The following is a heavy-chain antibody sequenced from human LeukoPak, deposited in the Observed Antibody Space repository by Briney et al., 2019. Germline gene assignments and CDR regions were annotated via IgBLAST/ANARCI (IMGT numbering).Heavy chain of an antibody. CDR3: PSPPWYNWNSPRGSSYYMEV. D-gene: IGHD1-7*01. V-gene: IGHV5-51*01. CDR2: IYPGDSDT. J-gene: IGHJ6*03. CDR1: GYSFTSYW. Sequence: AGESLKISCKGSGYSFTSYWIGWVRQMPGKGLEWMGIIYPGDSDTRYSPSFQGQVTISADKSISTAYLQWSSLKASDTAMYYCPSPPWYNWNSPRGSSYYMEVWGKGPTAPSP.